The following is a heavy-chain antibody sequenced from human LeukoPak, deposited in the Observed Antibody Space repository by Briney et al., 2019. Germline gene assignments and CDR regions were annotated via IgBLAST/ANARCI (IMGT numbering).Heavy chain of an antibody. D-gene: IGHD3-22*01. CDR2: IYTGGNT. CDR1: GFTVDSNY. Sequence: GGSLRLSCAASGFTVDSNYLSWVRQAPGKGLEWASTIYTGGNTYYAASVKGRFTISRDFSKNTVFLHMNSLRAEDTAMYYCARGDDSGYYDYFDYWGQGALVTVSS. V-gene: IGHV3-53*01. J-gene: IGHJ4*02. CDR3: ARGDDSGYYDYFDY.